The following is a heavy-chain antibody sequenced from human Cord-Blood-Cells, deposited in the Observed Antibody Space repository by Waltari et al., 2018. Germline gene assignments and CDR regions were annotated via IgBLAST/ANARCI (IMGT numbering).Heavy chain of an antibody. CDR1: GYTFTSYG. J-gene: IGHJ6*02. D-gene: IGHD6-6*01. V-gene: IGHV1-18*01. CDR2: ISAYNGNT. CDR3: ARTESSSSGFYYYGMDV. Sequence: QVQLVQSGAEVKKPGASVKVSCKASGYTFTSYGISWVRQAPGQGLEWMGWISAYNGNTNQTQKLQGRVTMTTDTSTSTAYMELRSLRSDDTAVYYCARTESSSSGFYYYGMDVWGQGTTVTVSS.